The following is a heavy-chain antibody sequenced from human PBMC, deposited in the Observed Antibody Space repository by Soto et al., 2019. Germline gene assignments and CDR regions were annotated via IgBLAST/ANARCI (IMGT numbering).Heavy chain of an antibody. V-gene: IGHV1-18*01. CDR2: ISAHNGNT. CDR3: ARDRLYYYDSSGYGTFDY. J-gene: IGHJ4*02. D-gene: IGHD3-22*01. Sequence: ASVKVSCKASGYTFTSYGISWVRQAPGQGLEWMGWISAHNGNTNYAQKLQGRVTMTTDTSTSTAYMELRSLRSDDTAVYYCARDRLYYYDSSGYGTFDYWGQGTLVTVSS. CDR1: GYTFTSYG.